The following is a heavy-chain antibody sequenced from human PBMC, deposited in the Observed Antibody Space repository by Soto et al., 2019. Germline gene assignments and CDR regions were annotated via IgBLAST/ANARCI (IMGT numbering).Heavy chain of an antibody. J-gene: IGHJ4*02. CDR2: IIPILGIA. CDR1: GGTFRSYT. CDR3: ARGHYDYVWGSYRYTDY. V-gene: IGHV1-69*02. D-gene: IGHD3-16*02. Sequence: QVQLVQSGAEVKKPGSSVKVSCKASGGTFRSYTISWVRQAPGQGLEWMGRIIPILGIANYAQKFQGRVTITADKSTSTAYMELSSLRSEDTAVYYCARGHYDYVWGSYRYTDYWGQGTLVTVSS.